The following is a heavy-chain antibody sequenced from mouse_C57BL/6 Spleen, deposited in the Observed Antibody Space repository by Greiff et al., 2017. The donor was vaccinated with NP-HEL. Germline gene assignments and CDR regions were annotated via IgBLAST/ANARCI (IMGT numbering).Heavy chain of an antibody. CDR2: IDPSDSET. CDR3: ARSGTLYAMDD. CDR1: GYTFTSYW. J-gene: IGHJ4*01. V-gene: IGHV1-52*01. Sequence: QVQLKQPGAELVRPGSSVKLSCKASGYTFTSYWMHWVKQRPIQGLEWIGNIDPSDSETHYNQKFKDKATLTVDKSSSTAYMQLSSLTSEDSAVXYCARSGTLYAMDDWGQGTSGTVSS. D-gene: IGHD4-1*01.